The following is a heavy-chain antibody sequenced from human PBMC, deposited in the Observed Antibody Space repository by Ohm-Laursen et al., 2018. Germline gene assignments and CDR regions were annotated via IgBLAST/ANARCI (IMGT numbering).Heavy chain of an antibody. D-gene: IGHD6-19*01. CDR2: TSSSSSTI. Sequence: SLRLSCAAPGFSFSDYTSDWVRQAPGKGLQWVSHTSSSSSTINYADSVKGRFTISRDTAKNSLYLQMNSLRVEDTAVYYCVRVRSGWYFDLWGRGTLVTVSS. V-gene: IGHV3-48*01. CDR3: VRVRSGWYFDL. CDR1: GFSFSDYT. J-gene: IGHJ2*01.